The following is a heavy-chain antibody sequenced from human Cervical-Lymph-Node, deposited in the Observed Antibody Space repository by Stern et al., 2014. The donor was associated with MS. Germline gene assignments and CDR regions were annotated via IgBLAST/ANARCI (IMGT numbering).Heavy chain of an antibody. D-gene: IGHD3-10*01. V-gene: IGHV5-51*01. CDR2: FYPGDSDT. Sequence: EVQLVQSGAEVKKPGESLKISCKGSGYNFTNYWIGWVRQMPGKGLEWMGIFYPGDSDTTYSPSFQGQVTISADKSISTAYLQWSSLKASDSAIYYCATQGPWFGESQGADHWGQGTLVTVSS. CDR1: GYNFTNYW. J-gene: IGHJ4*02. CDR3: ATQGPWFGESQGADH.